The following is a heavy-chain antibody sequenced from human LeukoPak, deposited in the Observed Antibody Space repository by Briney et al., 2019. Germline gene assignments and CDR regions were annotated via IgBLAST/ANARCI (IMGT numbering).Heavy chain of an antibody. J-gene: IGHJ6*02. Sequence: PGGSLRLSCAASRFSFANAWMTWVRQAPGEGLEWVGRIQSTADGGTTDYAAPVKGRFTISRDDSRNTVYLQMNNLKTEDTAVYYCTAKFKYGSRWTSRRSMDYYGLDVWGQGTTVTVSS. V-gene: IGHV3-15*01. D-gene: IGHD6-13*01. CDR3: TAKFKYGSRWTSRRSMDYYGLDV. CDR1: RFSFANAW. CDR2: IQSTADGGTT.